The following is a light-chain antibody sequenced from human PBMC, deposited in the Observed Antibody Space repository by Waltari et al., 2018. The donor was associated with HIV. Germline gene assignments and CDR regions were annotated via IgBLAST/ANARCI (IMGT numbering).Light chain of an antibody. J-gene: IGLJ3*02. Sequence: QSVLTQPPSASATPGQRVIISCSGSVSNIYITSVNWYQQFQVMAHKRIIYSNTQRPSGVSDRFSAAKSGTSASLAINGLQSDDEADYYCAVWDGRLNGVFGGGTKLTVL. CDR1: VSNIYITS. CDR3: AVWDGRLNGV. CDR2: SNT. V-gene: IGLV1-44*01.